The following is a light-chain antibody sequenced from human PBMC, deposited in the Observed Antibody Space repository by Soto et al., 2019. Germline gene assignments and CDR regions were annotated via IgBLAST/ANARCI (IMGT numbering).Light chain of an antibody. Sequence: QSALTQPASVSGSPGQSITISCTGTSGDVGGYNYVSWYQQHPAKAPKLMIYEVSNRPSGVSDRFSGSKSGNTASLTISGLQAEDEADYYCSSYTSSSTLEVFGGGTQLTVL. CDR1: SGDVGGYNY. CDR3: SSYTSSSTLEV. V-gene: IGLV2-14*01. J-gene: IGLJ2*01. CDR2: EVS.